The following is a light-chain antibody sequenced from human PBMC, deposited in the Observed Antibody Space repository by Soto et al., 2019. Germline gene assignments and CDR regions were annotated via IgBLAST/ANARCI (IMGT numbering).Light chain of an antibody. CDR2: SAS. CDR1: QGITNY. CDR3: QQSFGTPQIT. J-gene: IGKJ4*01. V-gene: IGKV1-39*01. Sequence: DIQMTQSPSSLSASVGDRVTITCRVSQGITNYLNWYQLKPGKAPGLLIYSASSLQSGVPSSFSGSGSGTDFTLTISSLQPEDFATYYCQQSFGTPQITFGGGTKVDIK.